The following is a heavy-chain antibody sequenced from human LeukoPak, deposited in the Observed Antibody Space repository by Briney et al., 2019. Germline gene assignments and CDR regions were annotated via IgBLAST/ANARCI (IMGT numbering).Heavy chain of an antibody. CDR2: IRSKAYGGTT. CDR1: GFTFSDFA. CDR3: TRGGLEDGDYIFDY. V-gene: IGHV3-49*04. J-gene: IGHJ4*02. D-gene: IGHD4-17*01. Sequence: QPGRSLRLSCTASGFTFSDFAMNWVRQAPGKGLEWVGFIRSKAYGGTTEYAASVKGRLTISRDDSKSIAYLQMISLKSEDAAVYYCTRGGLEDGDYIFDYWGQGTRVTVSS.